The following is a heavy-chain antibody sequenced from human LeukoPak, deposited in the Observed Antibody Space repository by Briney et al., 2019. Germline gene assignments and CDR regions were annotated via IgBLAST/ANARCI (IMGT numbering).Heavy chain of an antibody. CDR1: GFTITSYT. CDR3: ARNFDY. CDR2: ITSSSSTI. Sequence: GGSLRLSCAASGFTITSYTMNWVRQAPGKGLEWVSYITSSSSTIYYADSVKGRFTMSRDNAENSLYLQMNSLRAEDTAVYYCARNFDYWGQGTLVTVSS. D-gene: IGHD2/OR15-2a*01. J-gene: IGHJ4*02. V-gene: IGHV3-48*01.